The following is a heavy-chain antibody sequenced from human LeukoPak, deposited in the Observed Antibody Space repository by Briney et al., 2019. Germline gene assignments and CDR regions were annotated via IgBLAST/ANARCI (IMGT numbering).Heavy chain of an antibody. V-gene: IGHV3-7*01. CDR2: IKQDGSEK. J-gene: IGHJ4*02. CDR3: ATDGGPFDN. D-gene: IGHD3-3*01. Sequence: GGSLRLSCAASGFTFSSYWMSWVRQAPGKGLEWVANIKQDGSEKYYVDSVKGRFTISRDNAKKSVYLQMNSLRGEDTAMYYCATDGGPFDNWGQGTLVTVSS. CDR1: GFTFSSYW.